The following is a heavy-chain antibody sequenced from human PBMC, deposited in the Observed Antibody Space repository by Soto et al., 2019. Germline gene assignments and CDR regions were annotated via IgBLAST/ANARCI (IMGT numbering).Heavy chain of an antibody. J-gene: IGHJ4*02. CDR2: IYTNEIT. CDR1: GGSFSSYY. D-gene: IGHD6-6*01. V-gene: IGHV4-4*07. CDR3: EREVAVAARSIDY. Sequence: PSETLSLTCTVSGGSFSSYYWSWIRQPAGKGLEWIGRIYTNEITNYNPSLKSRVTMSVDTSKKQFSLNMTSVTAADTAVYFCEREVAVAARSIDYWGQGTLVTVSS.